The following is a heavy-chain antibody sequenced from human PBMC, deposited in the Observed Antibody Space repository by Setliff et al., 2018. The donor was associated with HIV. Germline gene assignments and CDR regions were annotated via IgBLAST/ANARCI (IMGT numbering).Heavy chain of an antibody. CDR1: GYTFTTYY. V-gene: IGHV1-18*04. CDR2: ISTYSDET. D-gene: IGHD6-19*01. J-gene: IGHJ4*02. Sequence: WASVKVSCKASGYTFTTYYIHYLRQAPGQGLEGMGWISTYSDETSYAQNLQGRVTMTTDTSMSTAYMELRSLRSDDTAVYYCARHRIAVAGTEDYWGQGTLVTVSS. CDR3: ARHRIAVAGTEDY.